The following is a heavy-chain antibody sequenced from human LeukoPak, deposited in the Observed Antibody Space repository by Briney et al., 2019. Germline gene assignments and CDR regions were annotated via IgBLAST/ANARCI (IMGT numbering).Heavy chain of an antibody. V-gene: IGHV1-8*01. Sequence: GASVKVSCKASGYTFTSYDINCVRQATGQGLEWMGWMNPNSGNTGYAQKFQGRVTMTRNTSISTAYMELSSLRSEDTAVYYCARGARQDLRYFDWLGPDYWGQGTLVTVSS. J-gene: IGHJ4*02. CDR3: ARGARQDLRYFDWLGPDY. CDR1: GYTFTSYD. D-gene: IGHD3-9*01. CDR2: MNPNSGNT.